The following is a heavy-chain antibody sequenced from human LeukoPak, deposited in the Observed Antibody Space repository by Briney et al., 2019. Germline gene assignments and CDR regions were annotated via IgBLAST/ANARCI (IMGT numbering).Heavy chain of an antibody. CDR1: GYTFTGYY. Sequence: ASVKVSCKASGYTFTGYYMHWVRQAPGQGLEWMGWINPNSGGTNYAQKFQGRVTMTRDTSISTAYMELSRLRSDDTAVYYGASSVAGRKNWFDPWGQGTLVTVSS. D-gene: IGHD6-19*01. J-gene: IGHJ5*02. V-gene: IGHV1-2*02. CDR3: ASSVAGRKNWFDP. CDR2: INPNSGGT.